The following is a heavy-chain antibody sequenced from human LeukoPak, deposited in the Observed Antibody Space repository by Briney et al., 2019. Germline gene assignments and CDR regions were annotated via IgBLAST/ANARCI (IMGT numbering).Heavy chain of an antibody. J-gene: IGHJ4*02. Sequence: GGSLRLSCAASAFTLSSYTMNWVRQAPGKGLERISYISSSSSSIYYADSVKGRFTISRDNAKNSLYLQMSSLRAEDTAVYYCARSYVDTAMVPGYWGQGTLVTVSS. CDR3: ARSYVDTAMVPGY. V-gene: IGHV3-48*01. CDR1: AFTLSSYT. CDR2: ISSSSSSI. D-gene: IGHD5-18*01.